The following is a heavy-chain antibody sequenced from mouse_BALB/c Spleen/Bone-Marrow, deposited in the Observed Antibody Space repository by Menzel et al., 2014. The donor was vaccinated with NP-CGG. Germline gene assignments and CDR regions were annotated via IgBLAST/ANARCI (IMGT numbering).Heavy chain of an antibody. CDR3: ARDYDEWFAY. Sequence: VKLVESGPGLVAPSQSLSITCTVSGFSLTSYGVHWVRQPPGKGLEWLGVIWAGGSTNYNSALMSRLSISKDNSKSQVFLKMNSLQTDDTAMYYCARDYDEWFAYWGQGTLVTVSA. CDR1: GFSLTSYG. J-gene: IGHJ3*01. CDR2: IWAGGST. D-gene: IGHD2-12*01. V-gene: IGHV2-9*02.